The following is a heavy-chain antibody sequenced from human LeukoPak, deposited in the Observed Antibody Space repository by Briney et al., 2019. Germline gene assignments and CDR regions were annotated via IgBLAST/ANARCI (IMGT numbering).Heavy chain of an antibody. V-gene: IGHV3-23*01. D-gene: IGHD1-26*01. CDR2: ISGSGGST. Sequence: QAGGSLRLSCAASGFTFSSYAMSWVRQAPGKGLEWVSAISGSGGSTYYADSVKGRFTISRDNSKNTLYLQMNSLRAEDTAVYYCAKVLGGSYYPFDAFDIWGQGTMVTVSS. CDR3: AKVLGGSYYPFDAFDI. J-gene: IGHJ3*02. CDR1: GFTFSSYA.